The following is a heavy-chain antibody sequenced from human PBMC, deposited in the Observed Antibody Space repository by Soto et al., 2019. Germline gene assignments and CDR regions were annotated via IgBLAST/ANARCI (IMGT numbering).Heavy chain of an antibody. CDR2: MNPDSGNT. J-gene: IGHJ5*02. CDR3: XXXXFRRTWFDP. V-gene: IGHV1-8*01. Sequence: QVQLVQSGAEVKKPGASVKVSCKASGYTFSNYDIHWVRQATGQGLEWMGWMNPDSGNTGQSKQFQGRVTMTRDTSISTAYMEMSXXXXXXXXXXXXXXXXFRRTWFDPWGQGTLVTVSS. CDR1: GYTFSNYD.